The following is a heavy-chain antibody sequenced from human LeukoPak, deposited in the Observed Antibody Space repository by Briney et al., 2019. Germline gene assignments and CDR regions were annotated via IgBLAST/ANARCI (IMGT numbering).Heavy chain of an antibody. CDR2: ISAYNGNT. CDR1: GYTFTSYG. Sequence: APVKVSCKASGYTFTSYGISWVRQAPGQGLEWMGWISAYNGNTNYAQKLQGRVTMTTDTSTSTAYMELRSLRSDDTAVYYCARDGARHGIAARPDYWGQGTLVTVSS. D-gene: IGHD6-6*01. CDR3: ARDGARHGIAARPDY. V-gene: IGHV1-18*01. J-gene: IGHJ4*02.